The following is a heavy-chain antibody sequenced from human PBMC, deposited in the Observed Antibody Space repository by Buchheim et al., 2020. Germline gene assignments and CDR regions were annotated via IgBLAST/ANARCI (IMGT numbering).Heavy chain of an antibody. J-gene: IGHJ3*02. D-gene: IGHD2-8*02. V-gene: IGHV1-69*02. CDR2: IIPILGIA. CDR3: AVTLGYCTGGVCYDDAFDI. Sequence: QVQLVQSGAEVKKPGSSVKVSCKASGGTFSSYTISWVRQAPGQGLEWMGRIIPILGIANYAQKFQGRVTITADKSTSTAYMELSSLRSEDTAVYYCAVTLGYCTGGVCYDDAFDIWGQGT. CDR1: GGTFSSYT.